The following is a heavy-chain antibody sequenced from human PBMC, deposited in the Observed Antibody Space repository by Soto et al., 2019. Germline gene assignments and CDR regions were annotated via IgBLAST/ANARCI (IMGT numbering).Heavy chain of an antibody. V-gene: IGHV1-69*13. D-gene: IGHD3-9*01. J-gene: IGHJ6*02. Sequence: SVKVSCKASGGTFSSYAISWVRQAPGQGLEWMGGIIPIFGTANYAQKFQGRVTITADESTSTAYMELSSLRSEDTAVYYCARERLWLSNNYYYGMDVSGQATTVTVSS. CDR2: IIPIFGTA. CDR1: GGTFSSYA. CDR3: ARERLWLSNNYYYGMDV.